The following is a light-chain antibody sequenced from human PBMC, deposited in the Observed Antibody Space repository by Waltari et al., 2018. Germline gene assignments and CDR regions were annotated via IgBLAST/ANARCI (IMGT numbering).Light chain of an antibody. V-gene: IGKV1-39*01. CDR1: QNINKY. CDR2: AAS. J-gene: IGKJ4*01. Sequence: DIQMTQSPPSLSASVGDSVTLTCRASQNINKYLNWYQQKPGRAPKLLIYAASSLQSGVPFRFRCSGSGTDFTLTISSLQPEDIATYYCQQTYTNRPITFGGGTKVEIK. CDR3: QQTYTNRPIT.